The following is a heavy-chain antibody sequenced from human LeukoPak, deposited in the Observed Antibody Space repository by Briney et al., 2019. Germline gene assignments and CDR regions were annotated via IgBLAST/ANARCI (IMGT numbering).Heavy chain of an antibody. CDR2: INPSGGGT. D-gene: IGHD2-15*01. J-gene: IGHJ4*02. Sequence: ASVKVSCKASGYTFTSYYMHWVRQAPGQGLEWMGIINPSGGGTNYAQKFQGRVTMTRDTSTSTVYMELSSLRSEDTAVYYCARDMRGCSGGSCYSELDYWGQGTLVTVSS. CDR1: GYTFTSYY. V-gene: IGHV1-46*01. CDR3: ARDMRGCSGGSCYSELDY.